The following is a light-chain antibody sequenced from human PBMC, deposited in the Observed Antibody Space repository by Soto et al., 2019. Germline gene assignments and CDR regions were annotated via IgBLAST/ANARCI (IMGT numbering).Light chain of an antibody. CDR2: DAS. CDR3: QQRSNWPPIT. CDR1: QSVSRY. J-gene: IGKJ5*01. V-gene: IGKV3-11*01. Sequence: EIVLTQSPATLSLSPGERATLSCRASQSVSRYLAWYQQKPGQAPRLLIYDASNRATGIPARFSGSGSGTAFTLTISSLESEDFAVYYCQQRSNWPPITFGQGTRLEIK.